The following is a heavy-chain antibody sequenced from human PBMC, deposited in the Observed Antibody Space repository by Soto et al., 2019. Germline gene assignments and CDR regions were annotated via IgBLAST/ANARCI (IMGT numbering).Heavy chain of an antibody. V-gene: IGHV3-15*01. J-gene: IGHJ4*02. D-gene: IGHD3-9*01. CDR1: GFTFSNAC. Sequence: EVQLVESGGGLVKPGGSLRLSCAASGFTFSNACMSWVRQAPGKGLEWVGIIKSKTDGGTTDYAAPVKGRFTISSDDSKNTLYLQMNSLKTEVTAVYYGTTEVADFLTGEKIDYWGQGTMVTVSS. CDR3: TTEVADFLTGEKIDY. CDR2: IKSKTDGGTT.